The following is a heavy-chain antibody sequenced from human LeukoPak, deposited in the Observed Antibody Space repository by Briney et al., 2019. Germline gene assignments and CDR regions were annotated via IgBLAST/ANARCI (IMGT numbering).Heavy chain of an antibody. CDR3: ASQIFGVVIRWGNWFDP. CDR1: GGSISSSSYY. V-gene: IGHV4-39*01. CDR2: IYYSGST. J-gene: IGHJ5*02. Sequence: SETLSLTCTVSGGSISSSSYYWGWIRPPQGKGLEGIGSIYYSGSTYYNPSIKSRVTISVDTSKNQFSLKLSSVTAADTAVYYCASQIFGVVIRWGNWFDPWGQGTLVTVSS. D-gene: IGHD3-3*01.